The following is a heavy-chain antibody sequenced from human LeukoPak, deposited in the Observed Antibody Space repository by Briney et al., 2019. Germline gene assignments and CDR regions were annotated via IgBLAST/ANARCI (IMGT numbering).Heavy chain of an antibody. J-gene: IGHJ5*02. CDR2: IYYSGST. V-gene: IGHV4-31*03. Sequence: SQTLSLTCTVSGGSISSGGYYWSWIRQHPGKGLEWIGYIYYSGSTYYNPSLKSRVTISVDTSKNQFSPKLSSVTAADTAVYYCARGRNHHHYGSGIYWFDPWGQGTLVTVSS. CDR3: ARGRNHHHYGSGIYWFDP. CDR1: GGSISSGGYY. D-gene: IGHD3-10*01.